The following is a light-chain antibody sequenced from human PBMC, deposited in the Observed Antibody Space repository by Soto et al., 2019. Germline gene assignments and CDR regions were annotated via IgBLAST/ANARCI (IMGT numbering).Light chain of an antibody. J-gene: IGKJ5*01. Sequence: DIQTTESLSTLSASVVYIFTIIFLSSQSISSWLAFYQQKPGKAPKLLIYDASSLESGVPSRFSGSGSGTEFTLTISSLQPDDFATYYCQKYNSYTFNFGQGTQLEIK. CDR2: DAS. CDR1: QSISSW. CDR3: QKYNSYTFN. V-gene: IGKV1-5*02.